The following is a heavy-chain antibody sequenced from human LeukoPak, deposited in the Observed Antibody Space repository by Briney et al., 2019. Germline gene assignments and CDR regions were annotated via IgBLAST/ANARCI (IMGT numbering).Heavy chain of an antibody. J-gene: IGHJ4*02. Sequence: SETLSLTCAVYGGSFSGYYWSWIRQPPGKGLEWIGEINRSGSTNYNPSLKSRVTISVDTSKNQFSLKLSSVTAADTAVYYCARGGSEYYDSSGYYYQFDYWGQGTLVTVSS. CDR1: GGSFSGYY. V-gene: IGHV4-34*01. CDR2: INRSGST. CDR3: ARGGSEYYDSSGYYYQFDY. D-gene: IGHD3-22*01.